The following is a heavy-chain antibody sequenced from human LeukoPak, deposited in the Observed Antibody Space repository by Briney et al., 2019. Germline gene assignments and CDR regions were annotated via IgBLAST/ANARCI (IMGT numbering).Heavy chain of an antibody. J-gene: IGHJ4*02. Sequence: PGGSLRLSCTASGFTQGDYAMSWVRQAPGKGLEGVGFIRSKAYGGTTEYAASVKGRFTISRDDSKSIAYLQMNSLKTEDTAVYYCTRRSGYDSSGFLFLWGQGTLVTVSS. CDR2: IRSKAYGGTT. CDR1: GFTQGDYA. V-gene: IGHV3-49*04. D-gene: IGHD3-22*01. CDR3: TRRSGYDSSGFLFL.